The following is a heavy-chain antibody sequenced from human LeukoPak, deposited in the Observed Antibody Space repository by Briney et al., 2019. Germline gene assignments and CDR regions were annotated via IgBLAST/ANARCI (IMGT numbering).Heavy chain of an antibody. J-gene: IGHJ4*02. Sequence: GGSLRLSCAASGFTFEDNGMSWVRQAPGKGLEWVSGINWNGGSTGYADSVKGRFTISRYNARNSLYLQMNRLRAEDTALYYCARIRRINMVRGVIVYFPFDYWGQGTLVTVSS. CDR2: INWNGGST. CDR3: ARIRRINMVRGVIVYFPFDY. CDR1: GFTFEDNG. D-gene: IGHD3-10*01. V-gene: IGHV3-20*04.